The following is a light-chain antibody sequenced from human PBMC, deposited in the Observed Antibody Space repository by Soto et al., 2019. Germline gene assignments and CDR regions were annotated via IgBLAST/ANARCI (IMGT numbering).Light chain of an antibody. CDR2: DAS. J-gene: IGKJ2*01. CDR1: QSVRYY. V-gene: IGKV3-11*01. Sequence: EIVLTQSPATLSLSPGERATLSCRASQSVRYYLAWYQQKPGQAPGLLIYDASNRATGIPARFSGSGSGTDFTLTISSLEPEDFAVYYCQQRSNWWTFGQGTKLEIK. CDR3: QQRSNWWT.